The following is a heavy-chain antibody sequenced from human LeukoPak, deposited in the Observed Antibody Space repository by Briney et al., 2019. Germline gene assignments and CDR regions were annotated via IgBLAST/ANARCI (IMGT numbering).Heavy chain of an antibody. CDR3: AREVTPYY. Sequence: GGSLRLSCAASGFTFSIYAMTWVRQAPGKGLEWVANIKQDGSGKYYVDSVEGRFTISRDNAKNSLYLQMDSLRAEDTAVYYCAREVTPYYWGQGTLVTVSS. V-gene: IGHV3-7*01. CDR1: GFTFSIYA. CDR2: IKQDGSGK. J-gene: IGHJ4*02. D-gene: IGHD2-21*02.